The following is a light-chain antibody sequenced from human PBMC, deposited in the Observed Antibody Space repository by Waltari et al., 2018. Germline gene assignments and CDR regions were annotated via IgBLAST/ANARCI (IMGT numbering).Light chain of an antibody. CDR2: WAS. V-gene: IGKV4-1*01. CDR1: QSVLYSSNNKNY. J-gene: IGKJ1*01. Sequence: IVSTQSPDSLAVSLGERSTINCQSSQSVLYSSNNKNYLAWYQQKPGQPPKLLIYWASTRESGVPDRFSGSGSGTDFTLTISSLQAEDVAVYYCQQYYSTPRTFGQGTKVEIK. CDR3: QQYYSTPRT.